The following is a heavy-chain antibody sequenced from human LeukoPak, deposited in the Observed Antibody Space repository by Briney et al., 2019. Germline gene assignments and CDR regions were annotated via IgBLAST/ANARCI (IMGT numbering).Heavy chain of an antibody. J-gene: IGHJ6*03. Sequence: SQTLSLTCAMSGDSVSSNSATWNWIRQSPSRGLEGLGRTYYRSKWYIDYAVSVKSRIAINPDTSKNQFSLQLNSVTPEDTAVYYCAREATVTTLPPYYYYYYMDVWGKGTTVTVSS. D-gene: IGHD4-17*01. CDR2: TYYRSKWYI. CDR3: AREATVTTLPPYYYYYYMDV. V-gene: IGHV6-1*01. CDR1: GDSVSSNSAT.